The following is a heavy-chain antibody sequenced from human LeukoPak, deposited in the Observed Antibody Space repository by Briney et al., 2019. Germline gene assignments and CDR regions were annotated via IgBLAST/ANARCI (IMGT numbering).Heavy chain of an antibody. CDR1: GFTFRSYG. CDR2: ISGVGGRT. D-gene: IGHD3-10*01. CDR3: AKGTYGSGTYGAHDY. J-gene: IGHJ4*02. V-gene: IGHV3-23*01. Sequence: GGSLRLSCAASGFTFRSYGMSWVRQAPGKGLEWVSTISGVGGRTYYADSVKGRFTISRDNSKNTLYLQMNSLRAEDTAVYYCAKGTYGSGTYGAHDYWGQGTLVTVSS.